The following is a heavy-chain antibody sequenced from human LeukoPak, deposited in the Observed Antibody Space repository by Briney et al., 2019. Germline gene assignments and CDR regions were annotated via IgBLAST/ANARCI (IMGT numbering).Heavy chain of an antibody. CDR2: IIPIFGTA. Sequence: SVKVSCKASGGTFSSYAISWVRQAPGQGLEWMGGIIPIFGTASYAQKFQGRVTITADESTSTAYMELSSLRSEDTAVYYCARTPRSYPKEFDYWGQGTLVTVSS. CDR1: GGTFSSYA. J-gene: IGHJ4*02. CDR3: ARTPRSYPKEFDY. D-gene: IGHD1-26*01. V-gene: IGHV1-69*13.